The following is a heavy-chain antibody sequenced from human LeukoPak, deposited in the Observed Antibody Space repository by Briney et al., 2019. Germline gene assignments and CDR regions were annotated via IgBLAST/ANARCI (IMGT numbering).Heavy chain of an antibody. CDR3: LTRSLIAVSGNSYMDV. Sequence: GGSLRPSCAASGFTIMNSAMNWVRQAPGKGLEWVSAINGTAINTDYADSVKGRFTISRDSSKNTLYLQMNSLRAEDTAVYFCLTRSLIAVSGNSYMDVWGKGTTVSVSS. CDR1: GFTIMNSA. D-gene: IGHD6-19*01. V-gene: IGHV3-23*01. CDR2: INGTAINT. J-gene: IGHJ6*03.